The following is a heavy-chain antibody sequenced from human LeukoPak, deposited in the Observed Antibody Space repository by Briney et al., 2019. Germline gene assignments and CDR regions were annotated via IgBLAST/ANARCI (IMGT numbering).Heavy chain of an antibody. CDR1: GYTLTELS. D-gene: IGHD6-19*01. J-gene: IGHJ4*02. V-gene: IGHV1-24*01. CDR3: ARGQRWLDPTGFDY. CDR2: FDPEDGET. Sequence: ASVKVSCKVSGYTLTELSMHWVRQAPGKGLEWMGGFDPEDGETIYAQKFQGRVTMTEDTSTDTAYMELSSLKSEDTAVYYCARGQRWLDPTGFDYWGQGTLVTVSS.